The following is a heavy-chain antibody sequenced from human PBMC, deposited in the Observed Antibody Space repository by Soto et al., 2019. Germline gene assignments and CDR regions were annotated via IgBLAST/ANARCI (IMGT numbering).Heavy chain of an antibody. CDR2: INSDASHT. CDR3: VIDVHFITTSCYGQWFDP. CDR1: GFTFSTYW. Sequence: EVQLVESGGGLVQPGGSLRLSCAASGFTFSTYWMHWIRQVPGKGLEWVSRINSDASHTYYADSVKGRFTISRDNAKKTLHLEMNSMRDDDTAVYYCVIDVHFITTSCYGQWFDPLGQGTLVTVSS. J-gene: IGHJ5*02. V-gene: IGHV3-74*01. D-gene: IGHD2-2*01.